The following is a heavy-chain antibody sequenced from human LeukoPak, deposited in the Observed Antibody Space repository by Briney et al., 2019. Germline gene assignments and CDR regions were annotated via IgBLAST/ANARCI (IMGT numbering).Heavy chain of an antibody. Sequence: SQTLSLTCTVSGGTISSGDYYWSWLRQPPGKGLEWIGYIYYSGSTYYNPSLKSRVTISVDTSKNQFSLKLSSVTAADTAVYYCARRVVAATNWFDPWGQGTLVTVSS. CDR2: IYYSGST. CDR1: GGTISSGDYY. CDR3: ARRVVAATNWFDP. J-gene: IGHJ5*02. D-gene: IGHD2-15*01. V-gene: IGHV4-30-4*01.